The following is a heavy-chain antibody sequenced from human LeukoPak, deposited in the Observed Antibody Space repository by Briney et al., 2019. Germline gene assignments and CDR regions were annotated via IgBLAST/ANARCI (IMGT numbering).Heavy chain of an antibody. Sequence: PSETLSLTCAVSGYSINSGFYWGWIRQPPGKGLEWIGYIYYSGSTNYNPSLESRVTISVDTSKNQFSLKLSSVTAADTAVYYCASTYYDFWSGYLVFDYWGQGTLVTVSS. CDR3: ASTYYDFWSGYLVFDY. D-gene: IGHD3-3*01. V-gene: IGHV4-61*01. CDR2: IYYSGST. J-gene: IGHJ4*02. CDR1: GYSINSGFY.